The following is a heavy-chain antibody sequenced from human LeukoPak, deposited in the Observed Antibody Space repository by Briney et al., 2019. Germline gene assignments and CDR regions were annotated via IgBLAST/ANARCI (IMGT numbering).Heavy chain of an antibody. V-gene: IGHV3-48*01. CDR1: GFTFSSYS. CDR2: ISSSSSTI. Sequence: AGGSLRLSCAASGFTFSSYSMNWVRQAPGKGLEWVSYISSSSSTIYYADSVKGRFTISRDNAKNSLYLQMNSLRAEDTAVYYCAREPNLGIAAAVAAFDYWGQGTLVTVSS. D-gene: IGHD6-13*01. J-gene: IGHJ4*02. CDR3: AREPNLGIAAAVAAFDY.